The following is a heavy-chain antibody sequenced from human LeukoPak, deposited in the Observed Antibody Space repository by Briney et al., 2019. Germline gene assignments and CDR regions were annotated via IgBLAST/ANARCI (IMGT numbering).Heavy chain of an antibody. D-gene: IGHD3-22*01. CDR1: GFTFNSFG. CDR2: ISYDGSNK. J-gene: IGHJ3*02. CDR3: AKDYDSSGWAAFDI. Sequence: QAGGSLRLSCAASGFTFNSFGMHCVRQAPGKGLEWVAVISYDGSNKYFADSVKGRFTISRDNSKNTLYLQMNSLRGEDTAVYYCAKDYDSSGWAAFDIWGQGTMVTVSS. V-gene: IGHV3-30*18.